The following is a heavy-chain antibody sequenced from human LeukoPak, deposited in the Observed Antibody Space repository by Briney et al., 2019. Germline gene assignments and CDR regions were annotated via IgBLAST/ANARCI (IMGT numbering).Heavy chain of an antibody. CDR1: GFIFSNYA. CDR2: LRGDGET. Sequence: PGGSLRLSCAASGFIFSNYAMSWVRQAPAGGLEWVSSLRGDGETFYGDSVKGRFTLSRDESRNTVYLQLNNLRVEETAVYYCAKASWVSTADAVLWGRGHLVTVSS. J-gene: IGHJ1*01. V-gene: IGHV3-23*01. D-gene: IGHD6-19*01. CDR3: AKASWVSTADAVL.